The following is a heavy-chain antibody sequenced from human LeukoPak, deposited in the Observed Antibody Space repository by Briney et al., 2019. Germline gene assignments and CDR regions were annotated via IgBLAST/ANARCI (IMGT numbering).Heavy chain of an antibody. Sequence: GASVKVSCKASGYTFTSYYMHWVRQAPGQGLEWMGIINPSGGSTSYAQKFQGRVTMTRDMSTSTAYMELSSLRSEDTAVYYCARVHVWGKPYLGFDPWGQGTLVTVSS. CDR3: ARVHVWGKPYLGFDP. V-gene: IGHV1-46*01. CDR2: INPSGGST. CDR1: GYTFTSYY. J-gene: IGHJ5*02. D-gene: IGHD3-16*01.